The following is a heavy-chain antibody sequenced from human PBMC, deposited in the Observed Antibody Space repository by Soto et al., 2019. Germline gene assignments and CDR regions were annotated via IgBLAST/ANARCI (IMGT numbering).Heavy chain of an antibody. CDR1: GGTFSSYT. CDR3: ARLWFGGTDYGMDV. Sequence: QVQLVQSGAEVKKPGSSVKVSCKASGGTFSSYTISWVRQAPGQGLEWMGRIIPILGIANYAQKFQGRVTITADKSTSTADMELSSLRSEDTAVYYCARLWFGGTDYGMDVWGQGTTVTVSS. J-gene: IGHJ6*02. CDR2: IIPILGIA. D-gene: IGHD3-10*01. V-gene: IGHV1-69*02.